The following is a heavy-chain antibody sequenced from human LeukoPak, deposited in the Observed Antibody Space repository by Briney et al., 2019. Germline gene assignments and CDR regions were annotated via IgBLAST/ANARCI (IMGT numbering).Heavy chain of an antibody. V-gene: IGHV3-48*01. Sequence: QPGGSLRLSCAASGFTFSSYSMNWVRQAPGKGLEWVSYISSTGSVIYYTDSVRGRFTISRDNANYSLYLQMCSLRAEDTAVYYCARELSLSHWGQGTLVTVSS. D-gene: IGHD2/OR15-2a*01. CDR3: ARELSLSH. CDR1: GFTFSSYS. CDR2: ISSTGSVI. J-gene: IGHJ4*02.